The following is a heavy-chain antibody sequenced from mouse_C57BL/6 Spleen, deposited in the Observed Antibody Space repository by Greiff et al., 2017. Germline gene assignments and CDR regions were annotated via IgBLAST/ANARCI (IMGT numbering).Heavy chain of an antibody. CDR1: GYTFTSYW. Sequence: VQLQQPGAELVKPGASVKMSCKASGYTFTSYWITWVKQRPGQGLEWIGDIYPGSGSTNYNEKFKSKATLTVDTSSSTAYMQLSSLTSDDSAVYYCAKGDATSGYLDDWGQGTTLTVSS. CDR2: IYPGSGST. CDR3: AKGDATSGYLDD. J-gene: IGHJ2*01. D-gene: IGHD6-1*01. V-gene: IGHV1-55*01.